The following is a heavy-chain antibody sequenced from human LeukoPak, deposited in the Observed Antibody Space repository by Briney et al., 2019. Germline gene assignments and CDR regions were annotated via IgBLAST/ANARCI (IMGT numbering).Heavy chain of an antibody. CDR1: GYTFTSYD. V-gene: IGHV1-8*01. D-gene: IGHD3-10*01. J-gene: IGHJ6*02. Sequence: GASVKVSCKASGYTFTSYDINWVRQATGQGLEWMGWMNPNSGNTGYAQKFQGRVTMTRNTSISTAYMELSRLRSDDTAVYYCASFWFGELTPDYGMDVWGQGTTVTVSS. CDR3: ASFWFGELTPDYGMDV. CDR2: MNPNSGNT.